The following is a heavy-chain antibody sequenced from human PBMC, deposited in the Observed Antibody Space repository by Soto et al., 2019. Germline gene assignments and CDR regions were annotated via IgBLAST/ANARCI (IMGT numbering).Heavy chain of an antibody. CDR3: AGQDHYYYYGMDV. CDR1: GSSISSSSYY. V-gene: IGHV4-39*02. CDR2: IYYSGSP. J-gene: IGHJ6*02. Sequence: PSETLSLTCTVSGSSISSSSYYWGWIRQPPGKGLKRNGSIYYSGSPYYNPSLKSQVTISIDTSKNHFTLTQTNVTTADNTVYYCAGQDHYYYYGMDVWGQGTTVTVSS.